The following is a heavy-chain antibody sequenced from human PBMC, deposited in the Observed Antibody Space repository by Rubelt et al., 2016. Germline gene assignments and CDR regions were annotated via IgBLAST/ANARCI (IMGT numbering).Heavy chain of an antibody. J-gene: IGHJ6*02. V-gene: IGHV1-58*01. Sequence: GWIVVGSGNTNYAQKFQGRVTITADKSTSTAYMDLSSLRSEDTAVYYCASPDNIVVVPAAMSVVYYYGMDVWGQGTTVTVSS. CDR3: ASPDNIVVVPAAMSVVYYYGMDV. CDR2: IVVGSGNT. D-gene: IGHD2-2*01.